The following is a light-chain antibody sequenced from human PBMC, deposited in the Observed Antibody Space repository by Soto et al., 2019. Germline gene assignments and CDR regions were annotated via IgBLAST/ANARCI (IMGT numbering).Light chain of an antibody. CDR2: DVT. V-gene: IGLV2-11*01. Sequence: QSALTQPRSVSGSPGQSVTISCTGTSSDVGGYSYVSWYQQHPGKAPKLMIYDVTTRPSGVPDRFSGSKSGNTASLTISGLQAEDEADYYCSSHAGSTVVFGTGTKVTV. CDR3: SSHAGSTVV. J-gene: IGLJ1*01. CDR1: SSDVGGYSY.